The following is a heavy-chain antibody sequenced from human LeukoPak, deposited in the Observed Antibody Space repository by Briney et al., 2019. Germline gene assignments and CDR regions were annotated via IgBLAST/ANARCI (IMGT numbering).Heavy chain of an antibody. CDR3: ARDRYSGYDYPYGMDV. CDR1: GGTFSSYA. Sequence: GASVKVSCKASGGTFSSYAISWVRQAPGQGLEWMGGIIPIFGTANYAQKFQGRVTITADESTSTAYMELSSLRSEDTAVYYCARDRYSGYDYPYGMDVWGQGTTVTVSS. D-gene: IGHD5-12*01. V-gene: IGHV1-69*13. CDR2: IIPIFGTA. J-gene: IGHJ6*02.